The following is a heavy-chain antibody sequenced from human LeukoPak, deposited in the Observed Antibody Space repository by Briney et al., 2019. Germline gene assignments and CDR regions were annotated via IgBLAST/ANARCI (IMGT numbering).Heavy chain of an antibody. CDR2: ISGSAGST. J-gene: IGHJ4*02. CDR1: GFTFSSYA. Sequence: PGGSLRLSCAASGFTFSSYAMSWVRQAPGKGLEWVSTISGSAGSTYYADSVKGRFTISRDNPKNTLYLQMNSLRAEDTAVYYCARNHYYDSSGYLLVNLPVDYWGQGTLVTVSS. D-gene: IGHD3-22*01. CDR3: ARNHYYDSSGYLLVNLPVDY. V-gene: IGHV3-23*01.